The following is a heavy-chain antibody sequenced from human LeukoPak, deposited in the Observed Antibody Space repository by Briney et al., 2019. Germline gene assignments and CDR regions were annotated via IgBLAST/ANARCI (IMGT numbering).Heavy chain of an antibody. V-gene: IGHV1-69*04. CDR3: ATSNGYYYYGMDV. CDR1: GGTFSSYA. J-gene: IGHJ6*02. CDR2: IIPILGIA. Sequence: GASVKVSCKAYGGTFSSYAISWLRQAPGQGLEWMGRIIPILGIANYAQKFQGRVTITADKSASTAYMELSSLRSEDTAVYYCATSNGYYYYGMDVWGQGTTVTVSS. D-gene: IGHD4-11*01.